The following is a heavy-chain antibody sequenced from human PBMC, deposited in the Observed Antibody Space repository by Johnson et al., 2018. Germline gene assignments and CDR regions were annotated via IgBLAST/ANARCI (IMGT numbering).Heavy chain of an antibody. CDR3: AREPGGRYSYGSNAFDI. Sequence: VQLVQSGGGVVQPGRSLRLSCAASGFTFSGSAMHWVRQASGKGLEWVGRIRSKANNYATAYAASVKGRFTVSRDDSKNTAYLQMNGLKTEDTAVYYCAREPGGRYSYGSNAFDIWGQGTMVTVSS. D-gene: IGHD5-18*01. CDR1: GFTFSGSA. V-gene: IGHV3-73*01. CDR2: IRSKANNYAT. J-gene: IGHJ3*02.